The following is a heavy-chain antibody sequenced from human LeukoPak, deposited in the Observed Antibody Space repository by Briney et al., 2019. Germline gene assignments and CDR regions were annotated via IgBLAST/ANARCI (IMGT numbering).Heavy chain of an antibody. V-gene: IGHV3-23*01. CDR1: GFTFSSYA. CDR2: ISGSAGST. CDR3: AKTAGSTSLPYDY. J-gene: IGHJ4*02. Sequence: PGGSLRLSCAASGFTFSSYAMNWVRQAPGKGLEWVSAISGSAGSTYYADSVKGRFTISRDNSKNTLYLQMNSLRAEDTAAFYCAKTAGSTSLPYDYWGQGTLVTVSS. D-gene: IGHD3-10*01.